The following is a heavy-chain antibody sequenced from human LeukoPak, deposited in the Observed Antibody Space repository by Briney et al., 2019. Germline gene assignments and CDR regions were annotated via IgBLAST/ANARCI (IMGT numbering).Heavy chain of an antibody. V-gene: IGHV3-7*01. CDR2: IKQDGSEK. CDR1: GFTFSSYW. Sequence: GGSLRLSCAASGFTFSSYWMSWVRQAPGKGLEWVANIKQDGSEKYYVDSVKGRFAISRDNAKNSLNLQMNSLRAEDTAVYYCVRVGRLLWFGLWGQGTLVTVSS. D-gene: IGHD3-10*01. J-gene: IGHJ4*02. CDR3: VRVGRLLWFGL.